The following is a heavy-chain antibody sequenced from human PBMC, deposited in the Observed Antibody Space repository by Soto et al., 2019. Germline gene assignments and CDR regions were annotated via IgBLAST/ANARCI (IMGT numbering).Heavy chain of an antibody. Sequence: SETLSLTCAVYGGSFSGYYWSWIRQPPGKGLEWIGEINHSGSTNYNPSLKSRVTISVDTSKNQFSLKLSSVTAADTAVYYCGRGRSSSSRAFDPWGQGTLVTVSS. V-gene: IGHV4-34*01. CDR2: INHSGST. D-gene: IGHD6-13*01. CDR3: GRGRSSSSRAFDP. CDR1: GGSFSGYY. J-gene: IGHJ5*02.